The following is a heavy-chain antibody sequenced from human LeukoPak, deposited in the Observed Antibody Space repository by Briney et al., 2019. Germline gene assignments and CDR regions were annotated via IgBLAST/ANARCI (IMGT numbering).Heavy chain of an antibody. J-gene: IGHJ5*02. CDR2: VNWNGGGT. D-gene: IGHD3-3*01. CDR3: ARAEAYRDFWRGYYSHWFDP. Sequence: PGGSLRLSCAASGFTLDDYVMSWVRQAPGKGLEWISGVNWNGGGTGYADSVKGRFTISRDNAKNSLYLQMNSLRAEDTAVYYCARAEAYRDFWRGYYSHWFDPWGQGTLVTVSS. V-gene: IGHV3-20*04. CDR1: GFTLDDYV.